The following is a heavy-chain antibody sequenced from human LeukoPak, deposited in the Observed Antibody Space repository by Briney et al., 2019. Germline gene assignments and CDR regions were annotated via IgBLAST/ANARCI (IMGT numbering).Heavy chain of an antibody. CDR3: ARDRPYTGGWRGFDY. CDR1: GGTFSRYA. Sequence: SVKVSCKASGGTFSRYAISWVQQAPGQGLEWMGGIIPMFGIANYAQKFQGRVTITADESTSTAYMELSSLRSEDTAVYYCARDRPYTGGWRGFDYWGQGTLVTVSS. CDR2: IIPMFGIA. D-gene: IGHD6-19*01. V-gene: IGHV1-69*13. J-gene: IGHJ4*02.